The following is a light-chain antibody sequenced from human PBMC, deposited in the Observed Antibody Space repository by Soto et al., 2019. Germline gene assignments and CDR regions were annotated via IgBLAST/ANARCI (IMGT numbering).Light chain of an antibody. CDR2: EVS. V-gene: IGLV2-14*01. Sequence: QSALTQPASVSGSPGQSITISRTGTNSDVGAYNYVSWYQQHPGKAPKLMIYEVSNRPSGVSNRFSGSKSGNTASLTISGLQAEDEADYYCSSYASSSTYVFGTGTKLTVL. CDR3: SSYASSSTYV. J-gene: IGLJ1*01. CDR1: NSDVGAYNY.